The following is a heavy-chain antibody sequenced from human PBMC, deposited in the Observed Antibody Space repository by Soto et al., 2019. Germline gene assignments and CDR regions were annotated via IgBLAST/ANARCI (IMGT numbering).Heavy chain of an antibody. J-gene: IGHJ4*02. CDR3: AKDLDRFFDWLLSSSAY. CDR1: GFTFSSYA. Sequence: GGSLRLSCAASGFTFSSYATSWVRQAPWKGLEWVSAISGNGGTTYYADSVKGRFSISRDNSKNTLYLQMNSLRAEDTAIYYCAKDLDRFFDWLLSSSAYWGQGTLVTVST. V-gene: IGHV3-23*01. D-gene: IGHD3-9*01. CDR2: ISGNGGTT.